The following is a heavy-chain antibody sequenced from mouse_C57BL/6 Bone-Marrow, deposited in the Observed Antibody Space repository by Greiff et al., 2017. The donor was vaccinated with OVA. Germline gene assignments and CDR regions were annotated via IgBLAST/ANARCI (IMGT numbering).Heavy chain of an antibody. J-gene: IGHJ4*01. CDR2: IDPENGDT. V-gene: IGHV14-4*01. CDR1: GFNIKDDY. Sequence: EVQLQQSGAELVRPGASVKLSCTASGFNIKDDYMHWVKQRPEQGLEWIGWIDPENGDTVYASKFQGKATITADTSSNTAYLQLSSLTSEDTADYYCTTEGYYAMDYWGQGTSVTVSS. CDR3: TTEGYYAMDY.